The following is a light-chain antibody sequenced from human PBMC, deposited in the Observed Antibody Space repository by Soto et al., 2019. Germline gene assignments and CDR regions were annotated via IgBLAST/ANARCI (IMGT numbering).Light chain of an antibody. J-gene: IGLJ1*01. V-gene: IGLV2-14*01. CDR2: EVS. CDR3: SSYTSTSPYV. Sequence: LAQPASVSGSPGQSITISCTGTSSDVGGYNYVSWYQQHPGKAPKLMIYEVSNRPSGVSNRFSGSKSGNTASLTISGLQAEDEADYYCSSYTSTSPYVFGTGTKVTVL. CDR1: SSDVGGYNY.